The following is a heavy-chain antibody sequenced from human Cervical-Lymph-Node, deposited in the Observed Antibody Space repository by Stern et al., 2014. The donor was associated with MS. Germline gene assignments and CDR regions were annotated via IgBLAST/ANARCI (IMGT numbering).Heavy chain of an antibody. CDR3: TNFDLHY. CDR1: GFSLTTRGVG. Sequence: QVTLKESGPTLVKPTQTLTLTCTFSGFSLTTRGVGVGWIRQPPGKALEWLAFIYWDDDKVYSPSLKTRLTITKDTSKNQVVLTVTNMDPVDTATYYCTNFDLHYWGQGTLVTVSS. CDR2: IYWDDDK. J-gene: IGHJ4*02. D-gene: IGHD3-9*01. V-gene: IGHV2-5*02.